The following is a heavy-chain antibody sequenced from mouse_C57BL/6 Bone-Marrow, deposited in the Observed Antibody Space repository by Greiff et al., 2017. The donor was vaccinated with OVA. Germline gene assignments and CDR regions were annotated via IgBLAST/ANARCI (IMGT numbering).Heavy chain of an antibody. CDR3: ASAVFAY. Sequence: VQLQQSGAELVKPGASVKLSCKASGYTFTNYWMHWVKQRPGQGLEWIGGINPSDSYTNYNQKFKGKATLTVDTSSSTAYMQLSSLTSEDSAVYYCASAVFAYWGQGTLVTVSA. CDR2: INPSDSYT. J-gene: IGHJ3*01. V-gene: IGHV1-50*01. CDR1: GYTFTNYW.